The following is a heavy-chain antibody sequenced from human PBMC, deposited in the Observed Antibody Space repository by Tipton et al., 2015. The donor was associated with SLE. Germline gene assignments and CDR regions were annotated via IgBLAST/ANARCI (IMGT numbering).Heavy chain of an antibody. CDR2: IKEDGGET. V-gene: IGHV3-7*01. CDR1: GFTFSDYW. D-gene: IGHD2-2*01. CDR3: ARAAEKCSSVSCYWNWLDL. Sequence: SLRLSCAASGFTFSDYWMSWVRRAPGKGLEWVASIKEDGGETYFVDSVMGRFTISRDNAKNSLYLQMNNMRDEDTAVYYCARAAEKCSSVSCYWNWLDLWGQGTLVTVSS. J-gene: IGHJ5*02.